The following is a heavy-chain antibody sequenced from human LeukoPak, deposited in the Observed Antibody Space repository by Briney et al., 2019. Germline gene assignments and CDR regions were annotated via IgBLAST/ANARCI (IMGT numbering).Heavy chain of an antibody. Sequence: ASVKVSCKASGYTFTSYYMHWVRQAPGQGLEWMGIINPSGGSTSYAQKFQGRVTMTRDTSTSTVYMELSSLRSEDTAVYYCARAGTTLRYYYYMDVWGKGTTVTVSS. J-gene: IGHJ6*03. V-gene: IGHV1-46*01. CDR1: GYTFTSYY. D-gene: IGHD1-1*01. CDR2: INPSGGST. CDR3: ARAGTTLRYYYYMDV.